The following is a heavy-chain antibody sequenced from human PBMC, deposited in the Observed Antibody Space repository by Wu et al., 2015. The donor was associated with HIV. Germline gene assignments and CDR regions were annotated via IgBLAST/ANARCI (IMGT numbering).Heavy chain of an antibody. V-gene: IGHV1-46*01. J-gene: IGHJ6*02. CDR1: GYTFTSYY. CDR2: INPSGGST. D-gene: IGHD5-18*01. CDR3: ARDVGYSYGYGYYYYGMDV. Sequence: QVQLVQSGAEVKKPGASVKVSCKASGYTFTSYYMHWVRQAPGQGLEWMGIINPSGGSTSYAQKFQGRVTMTRDTSTSTVYMELSSLRSEDTAVYYCARDVGYSYGYGYYYYGMDVWGQGTTVTVSS.